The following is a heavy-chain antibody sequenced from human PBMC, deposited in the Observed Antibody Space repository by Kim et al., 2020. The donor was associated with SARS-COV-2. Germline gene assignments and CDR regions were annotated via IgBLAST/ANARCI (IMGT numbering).Heavy chain of an antibody. CDR3: AREPRDNYDFWSGYANYYYYVMDV. Sequence: GGSLRLSCAASGFTFSSYGMHWVRQAPGKGLEWVAVIWYDGSNKYYADSVKGRFTISRDNSKNTLYLQMNSLRAEDTAVYYCAREPRDNYDFWSGYANYYYYVMDVWGQGTTVTVSS. V-gene: IGHV3-33*08. D-gene: IGHD3-3*01. J-gene: IGHJ6*02. CDR1: GFTFSSYG. CDR2: IWYDGSNK.